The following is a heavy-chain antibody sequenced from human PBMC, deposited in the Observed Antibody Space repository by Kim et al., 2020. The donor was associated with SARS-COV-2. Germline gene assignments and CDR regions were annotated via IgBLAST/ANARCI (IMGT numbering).Heavy chain of an antibody. V-gene: IGHV3-23*01. D-gene: IGHD2-21*02. CDR3: AKADCGGDCKVTDF. CDR2: IGGSGDHI. Sequence: GGSLRLSCAASGFTFSNYAMTWVRQAPGKGLEWVSTIGGSGDHIYYADSVKGRFTISRDNSKNTLYLQMNSLRAEDTARYYCAKADCGGDCKVTDFWGQGTLVTVSS. J-gene: IGHJ4*02. CDR1: GFTFSNYA.